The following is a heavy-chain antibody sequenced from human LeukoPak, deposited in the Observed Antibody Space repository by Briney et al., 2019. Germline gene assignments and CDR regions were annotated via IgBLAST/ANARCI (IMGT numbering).Heavy chain of an antibody. CDR3: AHMTEYDFWSGYYPYNWFDP. Sequence: SGPTLVKPTQTLTLACTFSGFSLSTSGVGVGWIRQPPGKALEWLALIYWNDDKRYSLSLKSRLTITKDTSKNQVVLTMTNMDPVDTATYYCAHMTEYDFWSGYYPYNWFDPWGQGTLVTVSS. CDR2: IYWNDDK. V-gene: IGHV2-5*01. D-gene: IGHD3-3*01. J-gene: IGHJ5*02. CDR1: GFSLSTSGVG.